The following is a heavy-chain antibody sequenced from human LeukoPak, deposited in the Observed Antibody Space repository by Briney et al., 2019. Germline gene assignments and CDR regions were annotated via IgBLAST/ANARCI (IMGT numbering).Heavy chain of an antibody. J-gene: IGHJ4*02. CDR1: GFSLGTSGMC. D-gene: IGHD6-13*01. CDR3: ARIIAAAGTSQGDY. Sequence: SGPALVRPTQTLTLTCTFSGFSLGTSGMCVSWIRQPPGKALEWLARIDWDDDKYYSTSLKTRLTISKDTSKNQVVLTMTNMDPVDTATYYCARIIAAAGTSQGDYWGQGTLVTVSS. V-gene: IGHV2-70*11. CDR2: IDWDDDK.